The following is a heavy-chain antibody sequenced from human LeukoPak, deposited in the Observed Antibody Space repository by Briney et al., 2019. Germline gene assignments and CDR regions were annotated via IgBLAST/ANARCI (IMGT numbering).Heavy chain of an antibody. CDR2: ISYDGSNK. J-gene: IGHJ4*02. D-gene: IGHD2-15*01. CDR1: GFTFSSYA. V-gene: IGHV3-30*04. CDR3: ARGVYIVVVVAATLASTNFDY. Sequence: GGSLRLSCAASGFTFSSYAMHWVRQAPGKGLEWVAVISYDGSNKYYADSVKGRFTISRDNSKNTLYLQMNSLRAEDTAVYYCARGVYIVVVVAATLASTNFDYWGQGTLVTVSS.